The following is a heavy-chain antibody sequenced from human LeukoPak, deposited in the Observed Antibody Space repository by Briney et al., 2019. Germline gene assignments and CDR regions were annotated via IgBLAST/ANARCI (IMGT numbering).Heavy chain of an antibody. CDR1: GFTFSSYS. V-gene: IGHV3-21*01. CDR2: ISSSSSYI. CDR3: ASMDGRDV. J-gene: IGHJ6*04. Sequence: GGSLRLSCAASGFTFSSYSMNRVRQAPGKGLEWVSSISSSSSYIYYADSVKGRFTISRANAKNSLYLQMNSLRAKDTAVYYCASMDGRDVWGKGTTVTVSA. D-gene: IGHD5-24*01.